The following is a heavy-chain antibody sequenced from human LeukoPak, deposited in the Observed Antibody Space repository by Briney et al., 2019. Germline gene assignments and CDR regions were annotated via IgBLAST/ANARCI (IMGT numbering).Heavy chain of an antibody. CDR3: AKDRDSGLNTIDY. J-gene: IGHJ4*02. CDR2: ISYDGSYK. D-gene: IGHD1-1*01. Sequence: TGGSLRLSCAASEFTFSTYGMHWVRQAPGKGLEWVAVISYDGSYKFYADSVKGRFTISRDNSKSTLYLQMNSLRAEDTAVYYCAKDRDSGLNTIDYWGQGTLVTVSS. CDR1: EFTFSTYG. V-gene: IGHV3-30*18.